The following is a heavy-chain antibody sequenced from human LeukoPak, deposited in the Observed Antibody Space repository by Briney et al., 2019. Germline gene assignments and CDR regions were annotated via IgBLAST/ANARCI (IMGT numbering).Heavy chain of an antibody. CDR3: ARGSGYEFDY. CDR1: GFTFSSYA. J-gene: IGHJ4*02. D-gene: IGHD5-18*01. V-gene: IGHV3-23*01. Sequence: GGSLRLSCAASGFTFSSYAMSWVRQAPGKGLEWVSAISGSGGSTYYADSVKGRFTISRGNAKNSLYLQMNSLRAEDTAVYYCARGSGYEFDYWGQGTLVTVSS. CDR2: ISGSGGST.